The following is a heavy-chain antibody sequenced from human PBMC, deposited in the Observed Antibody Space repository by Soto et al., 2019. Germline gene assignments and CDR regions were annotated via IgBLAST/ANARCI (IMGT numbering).Heavy chain of an antibody. V-gene: IGHV3-48*03. CDR1: GFTFSSYE. CDR3: ARASIAAAPPGAFDI. J-gene: IGHJ3*02. D-gene: IGHD6-13*01. CDR2: ISSSGSTI. Sequence: AGGSLRLSCAASGFTFSSYEMNWVRQAPGKGLECVSYISSSGSTIYYADSVKGRFTISRDNAKNSLYLQMNSLRAEDTAVYYCARASIAAAPPGAFDIWGQGTMVTVS.